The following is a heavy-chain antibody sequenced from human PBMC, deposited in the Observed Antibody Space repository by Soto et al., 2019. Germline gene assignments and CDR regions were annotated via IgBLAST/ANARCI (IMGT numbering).Heavy chain of an antibody. D-gene: IGHD4-17*01. CDR2: IKQDGSEK. V-gene: IGHV3-7*01. CDR3: ARERVIDYGDYGGMDV. J-gene: IGHJ6*02. Sequence: GGSLRLSCAASGFTFSSYWMSWVRQAPGKGLEWVANIKQDGSEKYYVDSVKGRFTISRDNAKNSLYLQMNSLRAEDTAVYYCARERVIDYGDYGGMDVWGQGTKVTVSS. CDR1: GFTFSSYW.